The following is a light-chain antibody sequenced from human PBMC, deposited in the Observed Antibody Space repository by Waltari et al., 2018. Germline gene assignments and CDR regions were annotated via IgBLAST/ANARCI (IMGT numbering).Light chain of an antibody. J-gene: IGKJ4*01. V-gene: IGKV3-20*01. Sequence: EIVLTQSPGTLSLSPGERATLSCRASQTVASNYLAWFQQKPGQAPRLLIDRTSNRATGMPDRVSGSGSGTDFTLTSSGLEPEDFAVYYCQQYAASPTFGGGTKVDIK. CDR3: QQYAASPT. CDR1: QTVASNY. CDR2: RTS.